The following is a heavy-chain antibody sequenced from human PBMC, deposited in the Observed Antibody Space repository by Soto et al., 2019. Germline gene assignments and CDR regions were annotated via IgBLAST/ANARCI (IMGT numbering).Heavy chain of an antibody. J-gene: IGHJ4*02. D-gene: IGHD3-9*01. CDR3: ARTTLTRFYFDY. V-gene: IGHV4-30-4*01. CDR2: IYYRGNT. CDR1: GGSISSTEYY. Sequence: QVQLQESGPGLVKPSQTLSLSCTVSGGSISSTEYYWSWIRQPPGKGLEWIGYIYYRGNTYYNPSLKSRVTISVDTSKNQFSLKLSSVTAADAAVYYCARTTLTRFYFDYWGQGTLVTVSS.